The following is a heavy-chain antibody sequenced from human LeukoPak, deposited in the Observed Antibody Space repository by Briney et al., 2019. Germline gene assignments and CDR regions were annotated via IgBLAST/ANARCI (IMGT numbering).Heavy chain of an antibody. Sequence: TTSETLSLTCTVSGGSISSSSYYWGWIRQPPGKGLEWIGSIYYSGSTYYNPSLKSRVTISVDTSKNQFSLKLSSVTAADTAVYYCAFRIVAEDDAFDIWGQGTMVTVSS. V-gene: IGHV4-39*07. D-gene: IGHD3-22*01. CDR2: IYYSGST. J-gene: IGHJ3*02. CDR3: AFRIVAEDDAFDI. CDR1: GGSISSSSYY.